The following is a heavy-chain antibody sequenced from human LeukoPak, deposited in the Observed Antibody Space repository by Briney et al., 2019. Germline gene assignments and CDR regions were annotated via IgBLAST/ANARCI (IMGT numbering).Heavy chain of an antibody. D-gene: IGHD3-10*01. CDR2: ISGSGGST. V-gene: IGHV3-23*01. J-gene: IGHJ4*02. CDR1: GFTFSSYA. Sequence: PGGSLRLSCAASGFTFSSYAMSWVRQAPGKGLEWVPAISGSGGSTYYADSVKGRFTISRDNSKNTLYLQMNSLRAEDTAVYYCAKGIRTRLLWSPYYFDYWGQGTLVTVSS. CDR3: AKGIRTRLLWSPYYFDY.